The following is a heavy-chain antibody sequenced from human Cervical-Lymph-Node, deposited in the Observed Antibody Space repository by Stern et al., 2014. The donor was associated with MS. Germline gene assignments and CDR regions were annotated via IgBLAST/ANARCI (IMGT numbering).Heavy chain of an antibody. Sequence: VQLVQSGAEVKKLGSSVKVSCQTSGGTFSTFAIGWVRQAPGQGLEWLGGITPLFDATNYAQKFQGRLTITADESTRTAYMELSSLRPDDTAMYYCARGDSEAPIYYFDYWGQGTLVTVSS. D-gene: IGHD2-21*01. CDR3: ARGDSEAPIYYFDY. J-gene: IGHJ4*02. V-gene: IGHV1-69*01. CDR2: ITPLFDAT. CDR1: GGTFSTFA.